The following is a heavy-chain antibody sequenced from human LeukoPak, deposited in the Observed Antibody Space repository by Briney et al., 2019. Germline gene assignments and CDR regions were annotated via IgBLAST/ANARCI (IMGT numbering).Heavy chain of an antibody. J-gene: IGHJ2*01. CDR2: IYTSGST. V-gene: IGHV4-61*02. Sequence: SQTLSLTCTVSGGSISSGSYYWSWIRQPAGKGLEWIGRIYTSGSTNYNPSLKSRVTISVDTSKNQFSLKLSSVTAADTAVYYCARDALFGEFQPNWYFDLWGRGTLVTVSS. CDR3: ARDALFGEFQPNWYFDL. CDR1: GGSISSGSYY. D-gene: IGHD3-10*01.